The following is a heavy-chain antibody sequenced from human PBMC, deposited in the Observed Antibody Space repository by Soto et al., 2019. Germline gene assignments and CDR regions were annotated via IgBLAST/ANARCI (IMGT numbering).Heavy chain of an antibody. Sequence: SETLSLTCAVYGGSFSGYYWSWIRQPPGKGLEWIGEINHSGSTNYNPSLKSRVTISVDTSKNQFSLKLSSVTAADTAVYYCARDERGHCGGTSCPHFDYWGQGTLVTVS. CDR2: INHSGST. CDR3: ARDERGHCGGTSCPHFDY. V-gene: IGHV4-34*01. D-gene: IGHD2-2*03. CDR1: GGSFSGYY. J-gene: IGHJ4*02.